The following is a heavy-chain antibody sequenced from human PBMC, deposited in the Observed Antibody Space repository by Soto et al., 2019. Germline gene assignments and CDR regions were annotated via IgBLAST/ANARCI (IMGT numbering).Heavy chain of an antibody. CDR3: AGRGSTVTFAN. Sequence: QVQLVESGGGLVKPGGSLRLSCAASGFTFSDYYMSWIRLAPGKGLEWISYVSNGGGAISYAGSVKGRFTISRDNAKNSLVLQMNNLRAEDTAVYYCAGRGSTVTFANWGQGTLVTVSS. D-gene: IGHD4-17*01. V-gene: IGHV3-11*01. CDR1: GFTFSDYY. J-gene: IGHJ4*02. CDR2: VSNGGGAI.